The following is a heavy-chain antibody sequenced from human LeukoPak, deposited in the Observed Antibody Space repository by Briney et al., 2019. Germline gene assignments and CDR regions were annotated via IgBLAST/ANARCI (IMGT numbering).Heavy chain of an antibody. Sequence: GGSLRLSCAASGFTFSSYWMSWVRQAPGKGLEWVANIKQDGSEKYYVDSVKGRFTISRDNAKNSLYLQMNSLRAEDTAVYYCARVRGQDYDFWSGTAYYFDYWGQGTLVTVSS. D-gene: IGHD3-3*01. CDR2: IKQDGSEK. CDR3: ARVRGQDYDFWSGTAYYFDY. J-gene: IGHJ4*02. CDR1: GFTFSSYW. V-gene: IGHV3-7*01.